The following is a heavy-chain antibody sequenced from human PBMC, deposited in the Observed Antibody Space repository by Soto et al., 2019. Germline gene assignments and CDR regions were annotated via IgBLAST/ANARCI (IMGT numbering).Heavy chain of an antibody. CDR1: VDSFSSYY. Sequence: PETLSLTCTVSVDSFSSYYWNWIRQPPGKGLEWIGYIYYSGSTNYNPSLKSRVTISVDTSKNQFSLKLSSVTAADTAVYYCARDREDTRYYYGMDVWGQGTTVTVSS. CDR2: IYYSGST. V-gene: IGHV4-59*01. CDR3: ARDREDTRYYYGMDV. J-gene: IGHJ6*02. D-gene: IGHD2-15*01.